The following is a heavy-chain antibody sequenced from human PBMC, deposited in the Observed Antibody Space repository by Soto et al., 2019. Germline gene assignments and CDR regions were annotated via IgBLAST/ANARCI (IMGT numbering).Heavy chain of an antibody. CDR2: VYYSGAT. CDR1: GSSISSGDFY. J-gene: IGHJ4*01. CDR3: ARLGYSHTQYDY. Sequence: QVQLQESGPGLVKPSQTLSLTCTVSGSSISSGDFYWSWIRQSPGKGLGWIGFVYYSGATYDNPSLKTRLTLSVDTSRNQFSLRLTSVTAAYTAVYYCARLGYSHTQYDYWGHGALVTVSS. D-gene: IGHD5-18*01. V-gene: IGHV4-30-4*01.